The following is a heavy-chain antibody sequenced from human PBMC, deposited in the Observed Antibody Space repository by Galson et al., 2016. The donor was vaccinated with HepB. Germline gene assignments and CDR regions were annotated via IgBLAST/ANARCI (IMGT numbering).Heavy chain of an antibody. J-gene: IGHJ4*02. CDR3: TSGLVRGVISF. Sequence: TLSLTCSVSGGSISSGGYCWSWIRQHPGKGLEWIGYIFYSGSSYYNPSLKSRVTMSVDTSKNQFSLKLSSVTAADTAVYHCTSGLVRGVISFWGQGFLVSVSS. CDR2: IFYSGSS. D-gene: IGHD3-10*01. CDR1: GGSISSGGYC. V-gene: IGHV4-31*03.